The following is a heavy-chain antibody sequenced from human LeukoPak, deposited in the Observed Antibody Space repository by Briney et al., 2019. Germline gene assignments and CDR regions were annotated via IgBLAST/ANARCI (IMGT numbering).Heavy chain of an antibody. CDR1: GFTFNTYW. CDR2: ISSSGSTI. J-gene: IGHJ4*02. Sequence: GGSLRLSCVASGFTFNTYWMSWIRQAPGKGLEWVSYISSSGSTIYYADSVKGRFTISRDNAKNSLYLQMNSLRAEDTAVYYCARGSGWYEVVDYWGQGTLVTVSS. CDR3: ARGSGWYEVVDY. V-gene: IGHV3-11*01. D-gene: IGHD6-19*01.